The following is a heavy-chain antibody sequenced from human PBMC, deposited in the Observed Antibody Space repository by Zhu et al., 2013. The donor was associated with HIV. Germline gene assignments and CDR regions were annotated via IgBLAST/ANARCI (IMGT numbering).Heavy chain of an antibody. J-gene: IGHJ6*02. CDR1: GYTFTSYD. CDR3: AVDYGSGSYYYYYYYGMDV. CDR2: MNPNSGNT. D-gene: IGHD3-10*01. Sequence: QVQLVQSGAEVKKPGASVKVSCKASGYTFTSYDINWVRQATGQGLEWMGWMNPNSGNTGYAQKFQGRVTMTRNTSISTAYMELSSLRSEDTAVYYCAVDYGSGSYYYYYYYGMDVWGQGTTVTVSS. V-gene: IGHV1-8*01.